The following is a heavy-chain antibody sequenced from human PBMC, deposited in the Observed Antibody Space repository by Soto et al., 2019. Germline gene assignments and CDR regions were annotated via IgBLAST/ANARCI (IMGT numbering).Heavy chain of an antibody. V-gene: IGHV4-59*13. CDR3: ARDVGIHDAFDI. Sequence: QVRLHESGPGLVKPSETLSLTCTVSPDSFNDYYWSWIRQPPGKGLEWIGSIYHTGNPNYNPSLASRVSSSVDTSKIQFSLSLSSVTAADTAVYYCARDVGIHDAFDIWGQGTLVTVSS. CDR1: PDSFNDYY. CDR2: IYHTGNP. J-gene: IGHJ3*02. D-gene: IGHD5-18*01.